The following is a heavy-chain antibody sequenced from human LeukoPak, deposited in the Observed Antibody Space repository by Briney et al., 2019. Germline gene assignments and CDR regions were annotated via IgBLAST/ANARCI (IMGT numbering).Heavy chain of an antibody. V-gene: IGHV1-8*01. CDR2: MNPNSGNT. J-gene: IGHJ6*02. CDR1: GYTFTSYD. D-gene: IGHD5-18*01. CDR3: ARETWIQLWFARYYYYGMDV. Sequence: GASVKVSCKVSGYTFTSYDINWVRQATGQGLEWMGWMNPNSGNTGYAQKFQGRVTMTRNTSISTAYMELSSLRSEDTAVYYCARETWIQLWFARYYYYGMDVWGQGTTVTVSS.